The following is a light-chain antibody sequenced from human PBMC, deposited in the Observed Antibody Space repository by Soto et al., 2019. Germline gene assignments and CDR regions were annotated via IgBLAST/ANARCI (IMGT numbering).Light chain of an antibody. CDR1: ALPKRY. Sequence: SYELTQAPSVSVSPGQTARITCSGDALPKRYVSWYHQKSGQAPVLVIYEDTKRPSEIPERFSGSSSETVATLTISGAQVQDEGDYYCYSTDSSGTEGVFGGGTKLTVL. CDR3: YSTDSSGTEGV. V-gene: IGLV3-10*01. J-gene: IGLJ3*02. CDR2: EDT.